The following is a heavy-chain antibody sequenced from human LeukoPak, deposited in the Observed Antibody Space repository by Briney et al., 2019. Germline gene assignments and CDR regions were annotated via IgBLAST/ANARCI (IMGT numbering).Heavy chain of an antibody. V-gene: IGHV3-53*01. J-gene: IGHJ4*02. CDR1: GFTVSSNY. CDR3: ARDVSRSSSIH. D-gene: IGHD6-6*01. CDR2: IYSGGTT. Sequence: GGSLRLSCAASGFTVSSNYMSWVRQAPGMGLEWVSVIYSGGTTYYADSVKGRFTISRDNAKNSLYLQMNSLRAEDTAVYYCARDVSRSSSIHWGQGTLVTVSS.